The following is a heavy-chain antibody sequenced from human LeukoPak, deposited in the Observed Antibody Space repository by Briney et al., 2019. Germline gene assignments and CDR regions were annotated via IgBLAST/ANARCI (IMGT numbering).Heavy chain of an antibody. J-gene: IGHJ6*02. V-gene: IGHV4-31*11. CDR2: IYYSGST. CDR1: GGSISRSGYY. D-gene: IGHD6-6*01. Sequence: SETLSLTCAVSGGSISRSGYYWSWIRQHPGKGLEWIGYIYYSGSTYYNPSLKSRVTISVDTSKNQFSLKLSSVTAADTAVYYCARDLRSSSSSGINYYGMDVWGQGTTVTVSS. CDR3: ARDLRSSSSSGINYYGMDV.